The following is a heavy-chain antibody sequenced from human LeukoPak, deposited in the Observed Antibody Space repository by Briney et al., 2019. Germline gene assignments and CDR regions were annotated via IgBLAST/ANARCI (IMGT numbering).Heavy chain of an antibody. Sequence: SETLSLTCPVSGSSISSYYWSWIRQPAGKGLEWIGRIYTSGSTNYNPSLKSRVTISVDTSKNQFSLKLSSVTAADTAVYYCASMRGYCSGGSCYSPDAFDIWGQGTMVTVSS. CDR2: IYTSGST. D-gene: IGHD2-15*01. V-gene: IGHV4-4*07. J-gene: IGHJ3*02. CDR1: GSSISSYY. CDR3: ASMRGYCSGGSCYSPDAFDI.